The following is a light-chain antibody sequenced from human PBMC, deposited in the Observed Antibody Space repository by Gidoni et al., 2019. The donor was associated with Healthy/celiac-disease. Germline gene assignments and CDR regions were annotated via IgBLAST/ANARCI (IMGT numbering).Light chain of an antibody. CDR3: QQYGSSPPYT. J-gene: IGKJ2*01. V-gene: IGKV3-20*01. Sequence: EIVFTQSPSTLSLSPGERATLSCMASQSVSSSYLDWYQQKPGKAPRLLIYGASSRATGIPDRFSGSGSGTDFTLTISRLEPEDFAVYYCQQYGSSPPYTFGQGTKLEIK. CDR1: QSVSSSY. CDR2: GAS.